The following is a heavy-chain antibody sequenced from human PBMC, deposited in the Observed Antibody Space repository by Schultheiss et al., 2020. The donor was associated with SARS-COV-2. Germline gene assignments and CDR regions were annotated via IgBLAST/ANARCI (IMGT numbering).Heavy chain of an antibody. J-gene: IGHJ6*04. CDR2: INTNTGNP. Sequence: ASVKVSCKASGHTFTNYVINWVRQAPGQGLEWMGCINTNTGNPTYSQGFTGRFVFSLDTSVSMAYLQISSLKAEDTAVYYCARGGTRDYYYYYGMDVWGEGTTVTVSS. V-gene: IGHV7-4-1*04. D-gene: IGHD2-15*01. CDR3: ARGGTRDYYYYYGMDV. CDR1: GHTFTNYV.